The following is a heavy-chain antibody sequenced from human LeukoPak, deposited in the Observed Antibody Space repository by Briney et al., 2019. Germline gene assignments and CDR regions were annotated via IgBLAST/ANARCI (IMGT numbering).Heavy chain of an antibody. Sequence: SETLSLTCTVSGGSISSYYWSWIRQPPGKGLEWIGNIYYSGSTNYNPSLKSRVTISVDTSKNQFSLELSSVTAADTAVYYCARLKATVSIHAYFDSWGQGTLVTVSS. V-gene: IGHV4-59*01. CDR3: ARLKATVSIHAYFDS. J-gene: IGHJ4*02. D-gene: IGHD4-17*01. CDR2: IYYSGST. CDR1: GGSISSYY.